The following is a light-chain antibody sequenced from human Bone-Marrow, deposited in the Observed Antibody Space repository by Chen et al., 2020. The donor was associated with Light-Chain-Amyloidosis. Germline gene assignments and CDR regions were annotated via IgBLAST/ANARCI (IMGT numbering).Light chain of an antibody. J-gene: IGKJ2*02. CDR3: QHSYSTPRT. Sequence: DIQMTQSPSSLSASVGDRGTITGRTSQRISGYLNWYQHRPGEAPKLLIYAASSLQSWVPSRFSGSGSGTDYTLSISSLQPEDFATYYCQHSYSTPRTFGQVTKLEIK. V-gene: IGKV1-39*01. CDR1: QRISGY. CDR2: AAS.